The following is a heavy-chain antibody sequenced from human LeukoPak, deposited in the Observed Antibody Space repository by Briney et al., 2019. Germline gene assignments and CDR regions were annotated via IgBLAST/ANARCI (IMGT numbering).Heavy chain of an antibody. CDR2: ISYDGSNK. J-gene: IGHJ4*02. D-gene: IGHD6-19*01. Sequence: SGGSLRLSCAASGFTFSSYAMHWVRQAPGKGLEWVAVISYDGSNKYYADSVKGRFTISRDNSKNTLYLQMNSLRAEDTAVYYCAKDLRLYSSGWAFDYWGQGTLVTVSS. CDR1: GFTFSSYA. CDR3: AKDLRLYSSGWAFDY. V-gene: IGHV3-30-3*01.